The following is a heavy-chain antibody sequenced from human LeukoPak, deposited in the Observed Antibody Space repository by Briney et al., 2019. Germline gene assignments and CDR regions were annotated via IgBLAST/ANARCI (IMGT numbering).Heavy chain of an antibody. V-gene: IGHV4-61*02. D-gene: IGHD1-26*01. J-gene: IGHJ5*02. CDR2: IYTNGST. Sequence: PSQTLSLTRTVSGRSISSGSYYWSSVRQPAGRGLEWVRRIYTNGSTNYNPSLKRRVTISVDTSKNQFSLKLSSVTAADTAVYYCARFGFYSGSYSGFDPWGQGTLVTVSS. CDR3: ARFGFYSGSYSGFDP. CDR1: GRSISSGSYY.